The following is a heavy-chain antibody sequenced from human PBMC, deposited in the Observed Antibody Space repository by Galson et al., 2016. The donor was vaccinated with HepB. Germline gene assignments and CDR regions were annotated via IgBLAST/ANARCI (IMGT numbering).Heavy chain of an antibody. CDR3: AKCSGGSCYYYGMDV. Sequence: SLRLSCAASRFTFSSYGMHWVRQAPGKGLEWVAVISYDGSNKYYEDSVKGRFTISRDNSKNTLYLQMKSLRAEDTAVYYCAKCSGGSCYYYGMDVWGQGTTVTVSS. CDR1: RFTFSSYG. J-gene: IGHJ6*02. CDR2: ISYDGSNK. D-gene: IGHD2-15*01. V-gene: IGHV3-30*18.